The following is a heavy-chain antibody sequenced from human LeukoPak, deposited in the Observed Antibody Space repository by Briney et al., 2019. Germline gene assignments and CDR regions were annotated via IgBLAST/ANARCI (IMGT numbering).Heavy chain of an antibody. CDR3: ARARAYYDSNGYLNWFDP. J-gene: IGHJ5*02. D-gene: IGHD3-22*01. CDR1: GDSVSSNSAA. Sequence: SQTLSLTCAISGDSVSSNSAAWNWIRQSPSRGLEWLGRTYYRSKWYNDYAVSVKSRITINPDTSKNQFSLQLNSVTPEDTAVYYCARARAYYDSNGYLNWFDPWGQGTLVTVSS. V-gene: IGHV6-1*01. CDR2: TYYRSKWYN.